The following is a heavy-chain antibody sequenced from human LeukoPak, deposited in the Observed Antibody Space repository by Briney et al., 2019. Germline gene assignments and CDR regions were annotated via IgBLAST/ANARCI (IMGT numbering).Heavy chain of an antibody. J-gene: IGHJ4*02. D-gene: IGHD3-16*02. V-gene: IGHV3-43D*03. CDR3: AKGPVRGSYRYGYFDY. Sequence: GGSLRLSCAASGFTFDDYAMHWVRQAPGKGLEWVSLISWDGGSTYYADSVKGRFTISRDNSKNSLYLQMNSLRAEDTALYYCAKGPVRGSYRYGYFDYWGLGTLVTVSS. CDR2: ISWDGGST. CDR1: GFTFDDYA.